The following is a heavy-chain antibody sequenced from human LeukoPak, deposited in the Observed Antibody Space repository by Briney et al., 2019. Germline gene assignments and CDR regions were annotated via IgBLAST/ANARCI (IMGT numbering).Heavy chain of an antibody. Sequence: PGGSLRLSCAASGFIFSPYAMSWVRQAPGKGLEWVAGIAGGDDRFYADSVKGRFSISRDNSKNTLYLQMSSLRAEDTAVYYCAKGDHYYDTSGDYYMDVWGKGTTVTVSS. CDR2: IAGGDDR. V-gene: IGHV3-23*01. CDR1: GFIFSPYA. D-gene: IGHD3-22*01. J-gene: IGHJ6*03. CDR3: AKGDHYYDTSGDYYMDV.